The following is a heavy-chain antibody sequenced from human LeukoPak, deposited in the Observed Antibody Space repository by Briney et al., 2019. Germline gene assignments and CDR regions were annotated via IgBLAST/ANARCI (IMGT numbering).Heavy chain of an antibody. CDR2: LYYSGST. J-gene: IGHJ4*02. Sequence: PSETLSLTCTVSVGSISSYYWSWLRQPPEKGLEWLAHLYYSGSTNYDPSLKSRVTISVDTSKNQFSLKLSSVTAADTAVYYCAKHGYSGYDYWGASFDYWGQGTLVTVSS. D-gene: IGHD5-12*01. CDR1: VGSISSYY. V-gene: IGHV4-59*08. CDR3: AKHGYSGYDYWGASFDY.